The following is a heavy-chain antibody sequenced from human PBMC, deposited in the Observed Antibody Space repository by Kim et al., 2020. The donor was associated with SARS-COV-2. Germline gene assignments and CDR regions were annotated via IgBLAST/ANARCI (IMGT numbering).Heavy chain of an antibody. Sequence: GGSLRLSCAASGFTFSSYWMSWVRQAPGKGLKWVANIKQDGSEKYYVDSVKGRFTISRDNAKNSLYLQMNSLRAEDTAVYYCARMGVYDILTNLEYWGPGTLVTVSS. CDR1: GFTFSSYW. CDR3: ARMGVYDILTNLEY. CDR2: IKQDGSEK. V-gene: IGHV3-7*03. D-gene: IGHD3-9*01. J-gene: IGHJ4*02.